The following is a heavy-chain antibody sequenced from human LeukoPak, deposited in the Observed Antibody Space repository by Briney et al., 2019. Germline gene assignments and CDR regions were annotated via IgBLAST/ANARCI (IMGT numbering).Heavy chain of an antibody. V-gene: IGHV4-34*01. CDR1: GGSFIGYY. CDR3: ARVPLRFLEPFDY. Sequence: SETLSLTRAVYGGSFIGYYWSWIRQPPGKGLEWIGEINHSGGANYNPSLKSRVTISADTSKSQFSPKLGSVTAADTAVYYCARVPLRFLEPFDYWGQGTLVTVSS. D-gene: IGHD3-3*01. J-gene: IGHJ4*02. CDR2: INHSGGA.